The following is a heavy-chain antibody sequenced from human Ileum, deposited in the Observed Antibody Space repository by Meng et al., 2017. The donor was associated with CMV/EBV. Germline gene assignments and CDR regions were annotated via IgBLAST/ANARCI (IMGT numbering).Heavy chain of an antibody. D-gene: IGHD5-24*01. V-gene: IGHV4-34*01. J-gene: IGHJ4*02. CDR2: INHSGST. CDR1: GGSFSGYY. Sequence: QVQLQQWGAGLLKPSETLALTCAGYGGSFSGYYWSWIRQPPGKGLEWIGEINHSGSTNYNPSLKSRVTISVDTSKNQFSLKLSSVTAADTAVYYCASTGWLQLPGDYWGQGTLVTVSS. CDR3: ASTGWLQLPGDY.